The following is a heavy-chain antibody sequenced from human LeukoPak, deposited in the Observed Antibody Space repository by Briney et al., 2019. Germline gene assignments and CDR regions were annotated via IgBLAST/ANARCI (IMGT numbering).Heavy chain of an antibody. CDR3: ARVTQEPAASLGFWFDP. V-gene: IGHV4-34*01. Sequence: PSETLSLTCAVYGGSFSGYYWIWIRQPPGKGLEWIGEINHSGSTNYNPSLKSRVTIPVDTSKNHFSLKLSSVTAADTAAYYCARVTQEPAASLGFWFDPWGQGTLVTVSS. J-gene: IGHJ5*02. CDR1: GGSFSGYY. CDR2: INHSGST. D-gene: IGHD2-2*01.